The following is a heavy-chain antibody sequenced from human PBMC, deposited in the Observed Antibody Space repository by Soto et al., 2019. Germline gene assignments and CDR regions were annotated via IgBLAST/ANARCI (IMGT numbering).Heavy chain of an antibody. V-gene: IGHV4-59*01. CDR1: GGSISSYY. Sequence: QVQLQESGPELVKPSETLSLTCTVSGGSISSYYWSWIRQPPGKGLEWIGYIYYSGSTNYNPSLKSRVTISVDTSKNQFSLKLSSVTAADTAVYYCARAYGDYVFDYWGQGTLVTVSS. CDR2: IYYSGST. J-gene: IGHJ4*02. CDR3: ARAYGDYVFDY. D-gene: IGHD4-17*01.